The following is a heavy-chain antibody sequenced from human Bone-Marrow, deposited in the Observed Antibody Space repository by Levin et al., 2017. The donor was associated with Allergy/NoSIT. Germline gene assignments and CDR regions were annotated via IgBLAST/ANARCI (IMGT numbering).Heavy chain of an antibody. Sequence: GESLKISCAASGFTFSNAWMSWVRQAPGKGLEWVGRIKSKTDGGTTDYAAPVKGRFTISRDDSKNTLYLQMNSLKTEDTAVYYCTTGSPHYDSSGPHYYGMDVWGQGTTVTVSS. J-gene: IGHJ6*02. V-gene: IGHV3-15*01. CDR2: IKSKTDGGTT. CDR1: GFTFSNAW. D-gene: IGHD3-22*01. CDR3: TTGSPHYDSSGPHYYGMDV.